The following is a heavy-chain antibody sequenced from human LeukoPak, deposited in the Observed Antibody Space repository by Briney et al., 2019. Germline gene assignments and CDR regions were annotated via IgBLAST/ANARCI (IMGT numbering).Heavy chain of an antibody. D-gene: IGHD3-22*01. CDR3: ARYQDSSGYYYDDAFDI. CDR1: GFTFSSYW. J-gene: IGHJ3*02. CDR2: INSDGSST. Sequence: GGSLRLSCAASGFTFSSYWMHWVRQAPGKGLAWFSRINSDGSSTSYADSVKGRFTISRDNAKNTLYLQMNSLRAEDTAVYYCARYQDSSGYYYDDAFDIWGQGTMVTVSS. V-gene: IGHV3-74*01.